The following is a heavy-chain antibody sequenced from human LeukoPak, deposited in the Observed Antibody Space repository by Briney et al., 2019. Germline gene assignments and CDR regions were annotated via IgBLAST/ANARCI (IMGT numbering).Heavy chain of an antibody. CDR2: INAGNGNT. CDR1: GYTFTSYA. D-gene: IGHD2-15*01. V-gene: IGHV1-3*01. CDR3: ARYCSGGSCYSDAFDI. J-gene: IGHJ3*02. Sequence: WASVNVSCTASGYTFTSYAMHWVRQAPGQRLEWMGWINAGNGNTKYSQKFQGRVTITRDTSASTAYMELSSLRSEDTAVYYCARYCSGGSCYSDAFDIWGQGTMVTVSS.